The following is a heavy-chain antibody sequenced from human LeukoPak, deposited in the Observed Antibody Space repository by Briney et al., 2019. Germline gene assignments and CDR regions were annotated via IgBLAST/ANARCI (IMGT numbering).Heavy chain of an antibody. CDR3: VRRDTGWNYFDY. D-gene: IGHD5-18*01. CDR1: GGSINSHY. V-gene: IGHV4-59*08. Sequence: SETLSLTCAVSGGSINSHYWGWIRQPPGKGLQWIGDIYYTGTNNYNPSLKSRVTISLDTSKDHLSLNLTSVVAADTAIYYCVRRDTGWNYFDYWGQGILVTVSS. CDR2: IYYTGTN. J-gene: IGHJ4*02.